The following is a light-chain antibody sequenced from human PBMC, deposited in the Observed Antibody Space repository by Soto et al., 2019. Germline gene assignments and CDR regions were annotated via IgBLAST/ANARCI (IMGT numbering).Light chain of an antibody. Sequence: DIQMTQSPSTLSASVGDRIKITCRASQSITSWLAWYQQKPGKAPKLLIYKASTLESGVPSRFSGSGSGSEFTLTISSLQPDDFATYYCQHRDTFGQGTKV. CDR2: KAS. CDR3: QHRDT. J-gene: IGKJ1*01. V-gene: IGKV1-5*03. CDR1: QSITSW.